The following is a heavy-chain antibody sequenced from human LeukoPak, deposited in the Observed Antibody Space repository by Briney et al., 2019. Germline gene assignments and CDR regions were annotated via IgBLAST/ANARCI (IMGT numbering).Heavy chain of an antibody. CDR1: GFSFSSHA. Sequence: GGSLRLSCEASGFSFSSHAMTWVRQAPGKGLEWVSAISGSGSNTYYADSVKGRFTIFRDNSKNTLYLQMNTLRAEDTAAYYCARGGRTPFDYWGQGTLVTVSS. D-gene: IGHD3-16*01. J-gene: IGHJ4*02. V-gene: IGHV3-23*01. CDR3: ARGGRTPFDY. CDR2: ISGSGSNT.